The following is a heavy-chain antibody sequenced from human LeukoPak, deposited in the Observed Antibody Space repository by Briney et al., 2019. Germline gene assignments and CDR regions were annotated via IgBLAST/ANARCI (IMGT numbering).Heavy chain of an antibody. CDR2: IKEDGSEK. J-gene: IGHJ4*02. Sequence: GGSLRLSCVASGFTFSRYWMSWARQAPGKGLQWVANIKEDGSEKYYVDSVKGRFTISRDNAKNSLYLHMISLRAEDTAVYYCARTGDSHYWGQGALVTVSS. CDR3: ARTGDSHY. D-gene: IGHD7-27*01. CDR1: GFTFSRYW. V-gene: IGHV3-7*03.